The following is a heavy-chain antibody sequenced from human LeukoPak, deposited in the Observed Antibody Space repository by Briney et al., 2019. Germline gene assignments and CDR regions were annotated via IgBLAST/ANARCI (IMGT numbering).Heavy chain of an antibody. CDR1: GFTFRNYV. V-gene: IGHV3-30-3*01. J-gene: IGHJ4*02. CDR2: TSSDLNVK. CDR3: ARFPYVWGSYRSYYFDY. Sequence: PGGSLRLSCAASGFTFRNYVIHWVRQAPGKGLEWVAVTSSDLNVKLYADSVKGRFTISRDNAKNSLYLQMNSLRAEDTAVYYCARFPYVWGSYRSYYFDYWGQGTLVTVSS. D-gene: IGHD3-16*02.